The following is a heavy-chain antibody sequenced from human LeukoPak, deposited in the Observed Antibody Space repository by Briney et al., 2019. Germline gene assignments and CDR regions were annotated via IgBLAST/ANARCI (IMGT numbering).Heavy chain of an antibody. J-gene: IGHJ6*03. V-gene: IGHV1-46*01. CDR2: INPSGGST. CDR3: ARDYQRYCSGGSCYKYMDV. Sequence: ASVKVSCKASGYTFTTYYVHWVRQAPRQGLEWMGIINPSGGSTSYAQKFQGRVTMTRDTSISTAYMELSRLRSDDTAVYYCARDYQRYCSGGSCYKYMDVWGKGTTVTVSS. CDR1: GYTFTTYY. D-gene: IGHD2-15*01.